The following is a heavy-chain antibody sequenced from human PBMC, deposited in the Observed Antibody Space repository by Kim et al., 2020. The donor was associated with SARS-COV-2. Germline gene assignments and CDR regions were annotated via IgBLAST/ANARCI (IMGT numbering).Heavy chain of an antibody. D-gene: IGHD6-6*01. CDR2: IYYSGST. Sequence: SETLSLTCTVSGGSISSSSYYWGWIRQPPGKGLVWIGSIYYSGSTYYNPSLKSRVTISVDTSKNQFSLKLSSVTAADTAVYYCARRRYSSSSSFDYWGQG. CDR3: ARRRYSSSSSFDY. J-gene: IGHJ4*02. V-gene: IGHV4-39*01. CDR1: GGSISSSSYY.